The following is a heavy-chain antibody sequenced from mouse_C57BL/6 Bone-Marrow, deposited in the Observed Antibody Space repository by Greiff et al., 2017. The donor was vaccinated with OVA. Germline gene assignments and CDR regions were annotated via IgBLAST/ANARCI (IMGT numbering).Heavy chain of an antibody. CDR2: IHPYNGGT. J-gene: IGHJ4*01. CDR1: GYTFPDYY. CDR3: ARCYYGSSYGAMDY. V-gene: IGHV1-19*01. Sequence: VQLQQSGPVLVKPGASVQMSCKASGYTFPDYYMNWVKQSHGKSLEWIGVIHPYNGGTSYNQKYKGKATLTVDKSSSTAYMELNSLTSEDSAVYYCARCYYGSSYGAMDYWGQGTSVTVSS. D-gene: IGHD1-1*01.